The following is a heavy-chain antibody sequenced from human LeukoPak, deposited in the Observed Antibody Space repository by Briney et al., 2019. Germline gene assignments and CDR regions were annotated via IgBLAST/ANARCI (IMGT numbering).Heavy chain of an antibody. CDR2: ISSSGSTI. Sequence: GGSLRLSCAASGFTFSDYYMSWIRQAPGKGLEWVSYISSSGSTIYYADSVKGRFTISRDNAKNSLYLQMNSLRAEDTALYYCAKDMDGSGSYPYFDYWGQGTLVTVSS. CDR3: AKDMDGSGSYPYFDY. J-gene: IGHJ4*02. D-gene: IGHD3-10*01. V-gene: IGHV3-11*01. CDR1: GFTFSDYY.